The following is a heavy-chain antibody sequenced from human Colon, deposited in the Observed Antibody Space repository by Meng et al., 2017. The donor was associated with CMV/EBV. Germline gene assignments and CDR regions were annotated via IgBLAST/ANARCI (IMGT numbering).Heavy chain of an antibody. V-gene: IGHV3-11*01. CDR1: GFTFSDYY. CDR3: ARLGQFDF. J-gene: IGHJ4*02. Sequence: LRLSCATSGFTFSDYYMSWIRQAQGKGLEWISYISKSGDTTYYADSVRGRFTVSRDNAENSVYLQMNTLRVEDTAVYYCARLGQFDFWGQGALVTVSS. D-gene: IGHD7-27*01. CDR2: ISKSGDTT.